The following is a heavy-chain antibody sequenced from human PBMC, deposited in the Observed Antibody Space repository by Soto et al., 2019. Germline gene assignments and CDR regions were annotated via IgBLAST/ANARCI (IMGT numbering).Heavy chain of an antibody. CDR1: GYTFIGYY. V-gene: IGHV1-2*04. Sequence: APVKVSCKAPGYTFIGYYLHWVRQAPGQGLEWMGWINPNTGDTNYAQKFRGWVTMTRDTSISTAYMELRSDDTAVYYCARNRCSSTNCYSTYFDYWGQGTLVTVSS. J-gene: IGHJ4*02. CDR3: ARNRCSSTNCYSTYFDY. D-gene: IGHD2-2*01. CDR2: INPNTGDT.